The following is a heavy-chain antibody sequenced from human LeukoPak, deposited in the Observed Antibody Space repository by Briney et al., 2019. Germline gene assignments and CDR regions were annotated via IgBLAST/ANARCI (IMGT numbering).Heavy chain of an antibody. CDR3: PRVVYGDSLGQVCSI. D-gene: IGHD4-17*01. CDR2: INSDGSGA. V-gene: IGHV3-74*01. J-gene: IGHJ3*02. Sequence: PGGSLRLSCTASGFSFSSYWMHWVRQPPGKGLVWVSRINSDGSGATYADSVKGRFTISRDNAKNTLYLQMNSLRAEATAMYYLPRVVYGDSLGQVCSILVRGRMVSDCS. CDR1: GFSFSSYW.